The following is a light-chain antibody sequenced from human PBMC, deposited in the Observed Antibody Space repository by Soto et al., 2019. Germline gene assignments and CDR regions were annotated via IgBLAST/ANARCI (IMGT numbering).Light chain of an antibody. J-gene: IGKJ3*01. CDR1: QSVSSSY. CDR2: GAS. V-gene: IGKV3-20*01. Sequence: ESVLTQSPGTLSMSLGERATLSCRASQSVSSSYSAWYQQKPGQAPRLLIYGASSRATGIPDRFSGSGSGTAFTLTMSRLEPEDFAVYKCQQYGSSPFTVGAGTKVDIK. CDR3: QQYGSSPFT.